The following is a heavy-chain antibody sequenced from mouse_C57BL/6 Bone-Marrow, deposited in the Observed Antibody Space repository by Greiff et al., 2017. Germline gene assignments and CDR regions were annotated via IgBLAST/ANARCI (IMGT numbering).Heavy chain of an antibody. Sequence: VQLQQSGAELVRPGASVKLSCTASGFNIKDDYMHWVKQRPEQGLEWIGWIDPENGDTEYASKFQGKATITADTSSNTAYLQLSSLTSEDTAVYYCTFLYYDYDRGFAYWGQGTLVTVSA. CDR1: GFNIKDDY. D-gene: IGHD2-4*01. CDR3: TFLYYDYDRGFAY. V-gene: IGHV14-4*01. J-gene: IGHJ3*01. CDR2: IDPENGDT.